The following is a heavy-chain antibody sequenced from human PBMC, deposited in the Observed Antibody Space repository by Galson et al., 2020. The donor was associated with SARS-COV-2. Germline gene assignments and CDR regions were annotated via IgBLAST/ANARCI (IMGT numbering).Heavy chain of an antibody. Sequence: SETLSLTCTVSGGSISSGDYYWSWIRQTPGKGMERNRYISYSGCTYYNPSLKSRVTISVDTSKNQFSLKLSSVTAADTAVYYCAREHVYTTSRRTGFDPWGQGTLVTVSS. CDR3: AREHVYTTSRRTGFDP. CDR2: ISYSGCT. D-gene: IGHD1-26*01. V-gene: IGHV4-30-4*08. J-gene: IGHJ5*02. CDR1: GGSISSGDYY.